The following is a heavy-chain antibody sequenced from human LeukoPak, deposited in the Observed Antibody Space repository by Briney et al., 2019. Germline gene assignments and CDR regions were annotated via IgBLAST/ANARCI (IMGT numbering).Heavy chain of an antibody. Sequence: TGGSLRLSCTASGFTFSNYAMTWVRQAPGKGLEWVAFIRYDGSNKYYADSVKGRFTISRDNSKNTLYLQMNSLRAEDTAVYYCAKPYYYGSGSYFDYYYMDVWGKGTTVTVSS. V-gene: IGHV3-30*02. CDR1: GFTFSNYA. CDR3: AKPYYYGSGSYFDYYYMDV. D-gene: IGHD3-10*01. J-gene: IGHJ6*03. CDR2: IRYDGSNK.